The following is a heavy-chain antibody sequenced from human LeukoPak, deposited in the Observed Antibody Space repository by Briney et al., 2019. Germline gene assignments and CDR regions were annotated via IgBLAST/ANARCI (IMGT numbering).Heavy chain of an antibody. J-gene: IGHJ4*02. Sequence: ASVKVSCKVSGYILTELSMHWVRQAPGKGLGWMGGFDPEDGETIYAQKFQGRVTMTEDTSTDTAYMELSSLRSEDTAVYYCATGYGPMVQGVIIYYWGQGTLVTISS. CDR1: GYILTELS. D-gene: IGHD3-10*01. V-gene: IGHV1-24*01. CDR2: FDPEDGET. CDR3: ATGYGPMVQGVIIYY.